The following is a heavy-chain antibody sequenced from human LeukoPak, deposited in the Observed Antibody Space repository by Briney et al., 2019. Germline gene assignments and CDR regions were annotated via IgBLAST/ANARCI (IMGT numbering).Heavy chain of an antibody. J-gene: IGHJ6*03. CDR3: ARRSYHLLYGYYYYYMDV. D-gene: IGHD2-2*02. Sequence: SDTLSLTCAVYGGSLSGYYWSWIRQSPGKGLEWIGEINHSGGINYSPSLKSRLTISVDTSKSQFSLMLRSVTVADTAVYYCARRSYHLLYGYYYYYMDVWGKGTPVTVSS. V-gene: IGHV4-34*01. CDR1: GGSLSGYY. CDR2: INHSGGI.